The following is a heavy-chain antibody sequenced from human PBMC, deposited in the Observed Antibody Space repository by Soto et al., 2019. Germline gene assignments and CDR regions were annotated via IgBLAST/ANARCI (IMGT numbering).Heavy chain of an antibody. V-gene: IGHV3-30*18. Sequence: GGSLRLSCAASGFTFSSYGMHWVRQAPGKGLEWVAVISYDGSNKYYADSVKGRFTISRDNSKNTLYLQMNSLRAEDTAVYYCAKDSFDYDFWSGYMDVWGKGTTVTVSS. J-gene: IGHJ6*03. CDR3: AKDSFDYDFWSGYMDV. CDR1: GFTFSSYG. CDR2: ISYDGSNK. D-gene: IGHD3-3*01.